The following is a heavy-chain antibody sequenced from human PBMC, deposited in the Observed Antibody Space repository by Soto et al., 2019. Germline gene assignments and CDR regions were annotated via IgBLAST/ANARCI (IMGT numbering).Heavy chain of an antibody. Sequence: GGSLRLSCAASGFTFSSYSMNWVRQAPGKGLEWVSYISSSSSTIYYADSVKGRFTISRDNAKNSLYLQMNSLRDEDTAVYYCARSLLGYCSGGSCYRQNWFDPWGQGTLVTVSS. CDR1: GFTFSSYS. J-gene: IGHJ5*02. V-gene: IGHV3-48*02. D-gene: IGHD2-15*01. CDR2: ISSSSSTI. CDR3: ARSLLGYCSGGSCYRQNWFDP.